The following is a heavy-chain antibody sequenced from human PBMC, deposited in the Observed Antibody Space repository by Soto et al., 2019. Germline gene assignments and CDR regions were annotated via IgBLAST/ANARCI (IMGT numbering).Heavy chain of an antibody. CDR1: GGSISSYY. D-gene: IGHD2-2*02. Sequence: SETLSLTCTVSGGSISSYYWSWIGQPPGKGLEWIGYIYYSGSTNYNPSLKSRVTISVDTSKNQFSLKLNTLRAEDTAVYYCARDNDGAQYASSYNDFWGQGTLVTDSS. V-gene: IGHV4-59*12. J-gene: IGHJ4*02. CDR2: IYYSGST. CDR3: ARDNDGAQYASSYNDF.